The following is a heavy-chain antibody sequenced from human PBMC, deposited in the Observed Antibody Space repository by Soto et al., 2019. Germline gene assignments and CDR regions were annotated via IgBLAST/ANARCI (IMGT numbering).Heavy chain of an antibody. CDR2: ISSSSSTI. Sequence: EVQLVESGGGLVQPGGSLRLSCAASGFTFSSYSMNWVRQAPGKGLEWVSYISSSSSTIYYADSVKGRFTISRDNAKNSLYLQMKRLRDEDPAGYYCGRYCGYGGWGQGTLVNVSP. D-gene: IGHD5-12*01. V-gene: IGHV3-48*02. CDR3: GRYCGYGG. J-gene: IGHJ4*02. CDR1: GFTFSSYS.